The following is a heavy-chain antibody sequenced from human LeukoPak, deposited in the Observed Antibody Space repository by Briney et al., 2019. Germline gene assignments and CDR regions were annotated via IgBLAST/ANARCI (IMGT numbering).Heavy chain of an antibody. Sequence: GGSLRLSCAASGFTFSRYGMHWVRQAPGKGLEWVSVIYSGGSTYYADPVKGRFTISRDNSKNTLYLQMNSLRAEDTALYYCARFHIAVAGTSTDYWGQGTLVTVSS. J-gene: IGHJ4*02. CDR3: ARFHIAVAGTSTDY. CDR1: GFTFSRYG. D-gene: IGHD6-19*01. V-gene: IGHV3-66*01. CDR2: IYSGGST.